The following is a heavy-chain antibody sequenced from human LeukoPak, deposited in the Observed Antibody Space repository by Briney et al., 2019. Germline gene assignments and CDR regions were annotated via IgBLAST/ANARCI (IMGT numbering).Heavy chain of an antibody. J-gene: IGHJ4*02. Sequence: GGSLRLFCAVSGFTFSSYWMNWVRQAPGKGLEWVANIKQDGSEKNYVDSVKGRFTISRDNAKSSLFLQMNDLRAEDTAVYYCAKGGRGNGEVYWGQGTLVTVSS. V-gene: IGHV3-7*01. CDR1: GFTFSSYW. CDR3: AKGGRGNGEVY. CDR2: IKQDGSEK. D-gene: IGHD2-8*01.